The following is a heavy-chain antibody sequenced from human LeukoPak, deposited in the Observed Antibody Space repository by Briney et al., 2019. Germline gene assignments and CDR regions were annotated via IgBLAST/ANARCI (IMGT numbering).Heavy chain of an antibody. CDR3: ARDRAGALGYYYYMDV. J-gene: IGHJ6*03. Sequence: GGSLRLSCAASGFTFSSYSMNWVRQAPGKGLEWVSSISSSSSYIYYADSVKGRFTISRDNAKNTLYLQMNSLRAEDTAVYYCARDRAGALGYYYYMDVWGKGTTVTVSS. CDR1: GFTFSSYS. V-gene: IGHV3-21*04. CDR2: ISSSSSYI. D-gene: IGHD1-26*01.